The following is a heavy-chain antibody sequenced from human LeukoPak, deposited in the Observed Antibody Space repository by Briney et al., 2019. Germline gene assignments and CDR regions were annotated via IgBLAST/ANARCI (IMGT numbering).Heavy chain of an antibody. CDR1: GYTFTGYY. J-gene: IGHJ3*02. V-gene: IGHV1-2*02. CDR3: ARTRLGELTGDSEAFDI. D-gene: IGHD7-27*01. Sequence: ASVKVSCKASGYTFTGYYMHWVRQAPGQGLEWMEWINPNSGGTNYAQKFQGRVTMTRDTSISTAYMELSRLRSDDTAVYYCARTRLGELTGDSEAFDIWGQGTMVTVSS. CDR2: INPNSGGT.